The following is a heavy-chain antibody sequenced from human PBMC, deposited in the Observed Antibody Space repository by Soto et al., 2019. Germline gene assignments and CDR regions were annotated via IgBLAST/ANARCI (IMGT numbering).Heavy chain of an antibody. V-gene: IGHV3-30*18. CDR3: AKDRGKIYFDY. Sequence: GGFLRLSGAASVFSFSNSGMHWVRQAPGKGLEWVAFISYDGSNKYYADSVKGRFTISRDNSKNTLYLQMNSLRAEDTAVYYCAKDRGKIYFDYWGQGTLVTVSS. CDR2: ISYDGSNK. J-gene: IGHJ4*02. CDR1: VFSFSNSG.